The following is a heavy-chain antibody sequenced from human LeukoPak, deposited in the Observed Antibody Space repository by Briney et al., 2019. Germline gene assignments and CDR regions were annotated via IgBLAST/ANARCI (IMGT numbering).Heavy chain of an antibody. V-gene: IGHV1-2*02. D-gene: IGHD3-10*01. Sequence: GASVKVSCKASGYTFTGYYMHWVRQAPGQGLEWMGWINPNSGGTNYAQKFQGRVTMTRDTSISTAYMELSRLRSDDTAVYYCARDSKSYYGSRSLELPFDPWGQGTLVTVSS. J-gene: IGHJ5*02. CDR3: ARDSKSYYGSRSLELPFDP. CDR1: GYTFTGYY. CDR2: INPNSGGT.